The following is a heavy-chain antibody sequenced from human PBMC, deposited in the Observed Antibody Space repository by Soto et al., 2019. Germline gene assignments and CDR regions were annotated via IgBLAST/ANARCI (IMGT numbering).Heavy chain of an antibody. V-gene: IGHV3-15*01. CDR2: IKSKTDGGTT. D-gene: IGHD6-19*01. J-gene: IGHJ6*02. Sequence: KLGGSLRLSCAASGFTFSNAWMSWVRQAPGKGLEWVGRIKSKTDGGTTDYAAPVKGRFTISRDDSKNTLYLQMNSLKTEDTAVYYCTTDPYSSIAVAGIYYYYGMDVWGQGTTVTVSS. CDR1: GFTFSNAW. CDR3: TTDPYSSIAVAGIYYYYGMDV.